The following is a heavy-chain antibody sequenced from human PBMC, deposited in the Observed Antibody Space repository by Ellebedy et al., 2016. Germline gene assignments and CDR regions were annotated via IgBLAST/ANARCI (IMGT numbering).Heavy chain of an antibody. CDR2: IYYSGST. CDR3: ARRNYYYDSSGYYFDP. CDR1: GGSISSGDYY. Sequence: SETLSLXCTVSGGSISSGDYYWSWIRQPPGKGLEWIGYIYYSGSTYYNPSLKSRVTISVDTSKNQFSLKLSSVTAADTAVYYCARRNYYYDSSGYYFDPWGQGTLVTVSS. D-gene: IGHD3-22*01. V-gene: IGHV4-30-4*01. J-gene: IGHJ5*02.